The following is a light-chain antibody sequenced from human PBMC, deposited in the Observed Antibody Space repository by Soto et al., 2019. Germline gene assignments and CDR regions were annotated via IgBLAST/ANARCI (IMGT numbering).Light chain of an antibody. CDR2: VAS. J-gene: IGKJ3*01. CDR3: QQLGT. CDR1: QDISNY. V-gene: IGKV1-33*01. Sequence: DIQMTQSPSSLSASVGDRVTITCQASQDISNYLTWYQQKPGKAPKLLIYVASILETSVPSRFSGSGYGTDFTFTISSLQPEDIATYYGQQLGTFGPGTKVDIK.